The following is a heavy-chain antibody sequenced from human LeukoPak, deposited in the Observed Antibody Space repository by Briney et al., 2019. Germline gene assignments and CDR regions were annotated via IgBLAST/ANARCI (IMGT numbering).Heavy chain of an antibody. CDR3: ARALRYYSDSSGYAFDY. Sequence: SVKVSFKASGGTFRSFAISWVRQAPGQGLEWMGGIIPIFRTANYAQKFQGRVTITADESTSTAYMELSSLRSEDTAVYYCARALRYYSDSSGYAFDYWGQGTLVTVSS. D-gene: IGHD3-22*01. J-gene: IGHJ4*02. CDR2: IIPIFRTA. CDR1: GGTFRSFA. V-gene: IGHV1-69*13.